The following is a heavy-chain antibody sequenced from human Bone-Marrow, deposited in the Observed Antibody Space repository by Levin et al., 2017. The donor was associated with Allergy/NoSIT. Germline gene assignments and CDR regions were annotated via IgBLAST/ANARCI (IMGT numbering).Heavy chain of an antibody. V-gene: IGHV3-9*01. D-gene: IGHD3-9*01. CDR3: AKPRFEMSAYDGFAM. J-gene: IGHJ3*02. CDR1: GFTFDDYG. CDR2: ISWNSGRI. Sequence: SLKISCVASGFTFDDYGMDWVRQGPGKGLEWVSGISWNSGRIEYADSVKGRFTISRDNANNSLFLQMNSLRGRDTSLYYCAKPRFEMSAYDGFAMWGQGIMVTVSS.